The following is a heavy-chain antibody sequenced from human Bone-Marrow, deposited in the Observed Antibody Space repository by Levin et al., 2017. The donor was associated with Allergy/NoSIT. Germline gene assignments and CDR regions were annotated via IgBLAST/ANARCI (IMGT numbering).Heavy chain of an antibody. CDR2: INHSGST. D-gene: IGHD6-19*01. V-gene: IGHV4-34*01. J-gene: IGHJ4*02. CDR3: ARGLVRSGWYEG. CDR1: GGSFSGYY. Sequence: SQTLSLTCAVYGGSFSGYYWSWIRQPPGKGLEWIGEINHSGSTNYNPSLKSRVTISVDTSKNQFSLKLSSVTAADTAVYYCARGLVRSGWYEGWGQGTLVTVSS.